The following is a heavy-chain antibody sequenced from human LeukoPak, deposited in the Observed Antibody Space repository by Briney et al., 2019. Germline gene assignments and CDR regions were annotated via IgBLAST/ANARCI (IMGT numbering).Heavy chain of an antibody. D-gene: IGHD5-18*01. CDR3: AKVPLKGYNYGYYFDY. Sequence: PGGSLRLSCAASGFTFDDYAMHWVRQAPGEGLEWVSLISGDGGSTIYADSVKGRFTISRDNSKNSLYLRMNSLRTEDTALYYCAKVPLKGYNYGYYFDYWGQGTLVTVSS. V-gene: IGHV3-43*02. CDR1: GFTFDDYA. J-gene: IGHJ4*02. CDR2: ISGDGGST.